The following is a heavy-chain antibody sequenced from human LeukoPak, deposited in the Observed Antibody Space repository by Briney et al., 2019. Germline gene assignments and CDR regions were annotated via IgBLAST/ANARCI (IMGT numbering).Heavy chain of an antibody. CDR3: AKRQWRGQGGPYDS. D-gene: IGHD6-19*01. CDR1: GFTFSSYA. V-gene: IGHV3-23*01. J-gene: IGHJ4*02. Sequence: GGSLRLSCAASGFTFSSYAMSWVRQAPGKGLEWVSTGGTAGGTYYADSVKGRFTVSRDNSKSTVSLQMNSLSAEDTALYYCAKRQWRGQGGPYDSGGQGTPVPVPS. CDR2: GGTAGGT.